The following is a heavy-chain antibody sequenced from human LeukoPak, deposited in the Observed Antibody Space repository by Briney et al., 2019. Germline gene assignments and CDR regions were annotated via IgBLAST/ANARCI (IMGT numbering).Heavy chain of an antibody. D-gene: IGHD4-17*01. V-gene: IGHV3-7*01. CDR2: VKQDGSEK. Sequence: GGSLRLSCAASGFTFSSYWMSWVRQAPGKGLEWVANVKQDGSEKYYVDSVKGRFTISRDNAKNSLYLQMNSLRAEDTAVYYCAGDPYGDYGDYYMDVWGKGTTVTVSS. CDR1: GFTFSSYW. CDR3: AGDPYGDYGDYYMDV. J-gene: IGHJ6*03.